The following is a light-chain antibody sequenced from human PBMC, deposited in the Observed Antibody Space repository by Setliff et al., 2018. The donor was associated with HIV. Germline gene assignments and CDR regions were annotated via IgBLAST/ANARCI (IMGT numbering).Light chain of an antibody. V-gene: IGLV3-25*03. Sequence: SYELTQPPSVSVSPGQTARITCSADALAKQYAYWYQQKPGQAPVLVIYKDTERPSGIPERFSGSSSGTTVTLTISGVQAEDEADFYCQSADSTGAYYVFGTGTKVTVL. CDR3: QSADSTGAYYV. CDR1: ALAKQY. CDR2: KDT. J-gene: IGLJ1*01.